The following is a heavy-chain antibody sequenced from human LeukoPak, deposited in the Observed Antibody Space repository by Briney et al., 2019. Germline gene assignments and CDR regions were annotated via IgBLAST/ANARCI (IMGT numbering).Heavy chain of an antibody. CDR2: IYPGDSDT. Sequence: GESLKISCTGSGYSFTSYWIAWVRQMPGKGLEWMGIIYPGDSDTRYSPSFQGQVTISADKSISTAYLQWNNLKASDTAMYYCAGQDIVVVATATRAFDIWGRGTMVTVSS. CDR3: AGQDIVVVATATRAFDI. D-gene: IGHD2-15*01. CDR1: GYSFTSYW. V-gene: IGHV5-51*01. J-gene: IGHJ3*02.